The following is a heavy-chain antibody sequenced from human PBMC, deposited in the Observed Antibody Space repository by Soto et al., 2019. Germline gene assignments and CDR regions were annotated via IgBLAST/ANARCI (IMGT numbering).Heavy chain of an antibody. Sequence: QVQLVQSGAEVKKPGASVKVSCKVSGYTLTELSMHWVRQAPGKGLEWMGGFDPEDGETIYAQKFQGRVTMTEDTSTDTAYMELSSLRSEDTAVYYCATSRGTSIAVAGNLGFPGYFDYWGQGTLVTVSS. V-gene: IGHV1-24*01. CDR1: GYTLTELS. D-gene: IGHD6-19*01. CDR2: FDPEDGET. J-gene: IGHJ4*02. CDR3: ATSRGTSIAVAGNLGFPGYFDY.